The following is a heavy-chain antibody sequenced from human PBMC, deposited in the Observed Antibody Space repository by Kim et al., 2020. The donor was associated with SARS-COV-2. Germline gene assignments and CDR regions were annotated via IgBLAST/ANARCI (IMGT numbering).Heavy chain of an antibody. V-gene: IGHV4-39*07. CDR3: ARDQMATPMGYYYYGMDV. J-gene: IGHJ6*02. D-gene: IGHD5-12*01. Sequence: KSRVTISVATSKNQFSLKLSSVTAADTAVYYCARDQMATPMGYYYYGMDVWGQGTTVTVSS.